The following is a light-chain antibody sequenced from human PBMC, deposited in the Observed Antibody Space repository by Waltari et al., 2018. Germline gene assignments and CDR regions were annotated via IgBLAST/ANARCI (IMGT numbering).Light chain of an antibody. Sequence: QSALTQPASVSGSPEQSITISCTGTTSDVASYNYVSWYQPPPGKAPKLMIYDVTNRPSGVSNRFSGSKSGNTASLTISGLQAEDEADYYCSSYTSINTLVVFGGGTKLTVL. CDR3: SSYTSINTLVV. J-gene: IGLJ2*01. V-gene: IGLV2-14*03. CDR2: DVT. CDR1: TSDVASYNY.